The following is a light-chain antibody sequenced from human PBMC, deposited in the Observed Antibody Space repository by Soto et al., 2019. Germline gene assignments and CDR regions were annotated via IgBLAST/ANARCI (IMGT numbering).Light chain of an antibody. V-gene: IGKV1-33*01. CDR2: EAS. CDR3: QHYGNVPS. J-gene: IGKJ2*01. Sequence: IQMTQSPSSLSASVGDRVTITCQASHDINDYLNWYQQKAGKAPKLLIYEASNLETGVPSRFSGSGSGTDFTFSISSLQPEDFATYYCQHYGNVPSFGQGTKVEIK. CDR1: HDINDY.